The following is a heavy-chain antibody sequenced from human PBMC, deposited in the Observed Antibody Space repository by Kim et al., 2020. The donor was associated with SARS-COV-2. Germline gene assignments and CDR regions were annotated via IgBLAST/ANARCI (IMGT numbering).Heavy chain of an antibody. V-gene: IGHV1-24*01. Sequence: IYAQEFQGRVTMTENTSTDTAYMELSSLRSEDTAVYYCAYRGAAAGYFDYWGQGTLVTVSS. D-gene: IGHD6-13*01. J-gene: IGHJ4*02. CDR3: AYRGAAAGYFDY.